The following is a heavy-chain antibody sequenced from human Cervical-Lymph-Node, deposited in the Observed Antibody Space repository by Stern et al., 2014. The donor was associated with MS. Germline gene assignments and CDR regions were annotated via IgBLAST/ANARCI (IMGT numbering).Heavy chain of an antibody. D-gene: IGHD1-26*01. Sequence: QVQLVQSGAEVKKPGSSVKVSCKASGSTFRFFTVNWMRQAPGQVLEWMGEISPIAGTANFAQKFQDRVTITADESTNTAYMELSSLTSEDTALYYCARTASGIEGHEHFQHWGQGTLVTVSS. CDR2: ISPIAGTA. V-gene: IGHV1-69*01. J-gene: IGHJ1*01. CDR1: GSTFRFFT. CDR3: ARTASGIEGHEHFQH.